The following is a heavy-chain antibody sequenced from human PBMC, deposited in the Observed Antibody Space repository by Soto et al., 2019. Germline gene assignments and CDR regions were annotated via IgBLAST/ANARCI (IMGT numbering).Heavy chain of an antibody. D-gene: IGHD6-13*01. V-gene: IGHV3-33*01. CDR3: AREQSASGTGYYYGMDV. CDR2: IWYDGSNR. J-gene: IGHJ6*02. CDR1: GLTFSSYG. Sequence: GGSLRLSCAASGLTFSSYGMHWVRQAPGKGLEWVAVIWYDGSNRYYADSVKGRFTISRDNSKNTLYLQMNSLRVEDTAVYYCAREQSASGTGYYYGMDVWGQGTTVTVSS.